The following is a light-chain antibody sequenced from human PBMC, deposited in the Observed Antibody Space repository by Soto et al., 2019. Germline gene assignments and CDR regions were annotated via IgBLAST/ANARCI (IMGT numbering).Light chain of an antibody. CDR2: GAS. CDR1: RTIKKY. Sequence: IQMTQSPSSLSASVGDRVTVTCRASRTIKKYLNWYQCKPGKAPKLLIYGASNLQRGVPSRFSGSGSGTDFTLTISRLATEDFATYYCHQIFSAPFTFGQGTGLE. CDR3: HQIFSAPFT. V-gene: IGKV1-39*01. J-gene: IGKJ2*01.